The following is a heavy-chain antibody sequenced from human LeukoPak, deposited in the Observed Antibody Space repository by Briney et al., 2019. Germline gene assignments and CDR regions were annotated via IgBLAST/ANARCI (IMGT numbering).Heavy chain of an antibody. CDR1: GFTFSSYP. D-gene: IGHD3-22*01. Sequence: GGSLRLSCAASGFTFSSYPMTWVRQAPGKGLEWVSTIGSSAGDTHYADSVKGRFTISRDNSKNSLYLQMNSLRAEDTAVYYCARDSGGSSGFYSHDYWGQGTLVTVSS. J-gene: IGHJ4*02. V-gene: IGHV3-23*01. CDR2: IGSSAGDT. CDR3: ARDSGGSSGFYSHDY.